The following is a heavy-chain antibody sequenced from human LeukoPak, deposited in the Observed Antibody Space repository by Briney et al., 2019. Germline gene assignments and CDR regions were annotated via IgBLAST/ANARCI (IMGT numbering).Heavy chain of an antibody. Sequence: GGSLRLSCEASGFTFSSYGMHWVRQAPGKGLEWVAFIRLDGGNKYYADSVKGRFTISRDNSTNTLFLQMNGLRAEDTAMYYCAKGNCGDDDCYTYFYFYMDVWGKGTTVTVSS. J-gene: IGHJ6*03. CDR1: GFTFSSYG. CDR3: AKGNCGDDDCYTYFYFYMDV. V-gene: IGHV3-30*02. D-gene: IGHD2-21*01. CDR2: IRLDGGNK.